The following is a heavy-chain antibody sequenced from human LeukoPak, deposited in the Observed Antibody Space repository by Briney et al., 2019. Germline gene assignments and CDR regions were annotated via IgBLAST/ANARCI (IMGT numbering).Heavy chain of an antibody. CDR1: GFTFSSYS. D-gene: IGHD6-19*01. CDR2: ISSSSSTI. V-gene: IGHV3-48*01. CDR3: ARVPGYSSGWVPDY. J-gene: IGHJ4*02. Sequence: GGSLRLSCAASGFTFSSYSMNWVRQAPGKGLEWVSYISSSSSTIYYADSVKGRFTISRDNAKNSLYLQMNSLRAEDTAVYYCARVPGYSSGWVPDYWGQGTLVTVSP.